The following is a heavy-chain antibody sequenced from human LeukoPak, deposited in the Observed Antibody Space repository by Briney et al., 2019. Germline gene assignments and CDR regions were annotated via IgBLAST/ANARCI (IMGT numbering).Heavy chain of an antibody. D-gene: IGHD6-13*01. V-gene: IGHV4-59*12. Sequence: SETLSLTCAVSGGSISKYYWTWIRQPPGKGLELIGFISDSGSTNHNPSLNSRVTISIDTSKNQFSLKLSTVTAADTAVYYCARGEVPLTPPNAAAGRLVFDYWGQGTLVTVSS. CDR1: GGSISKYY. J-gene: IGHJ4*02. CDR2: ISDSGST. CDR3: ARGEVPLTPPNAAAGRLVFDY.